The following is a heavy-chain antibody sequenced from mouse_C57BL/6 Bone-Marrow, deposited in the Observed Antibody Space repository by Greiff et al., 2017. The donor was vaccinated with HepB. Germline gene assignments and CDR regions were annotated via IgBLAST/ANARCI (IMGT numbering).Heavy chain of an antibody. Sequence: DVKLVESGGGLVKPGGSLKLSCAASGFTFSSYAMSWVRQTPEKRLEWVATISDGGSYTYYPDNVKGRFTISRDNAKNNLYLQMSHLKSEDTAMYYCARDRSYDYDRGGPMDYWGQGTSVTVSS. CDR3: ARDRSYDYDRGGPMDY. V-gene: IGHV5-4*01. J-gene: IGHJ4*01. D-gene: IGHD2-4*01. CDR1: GFTFSSYA. CDR2: ISDGGSYT.